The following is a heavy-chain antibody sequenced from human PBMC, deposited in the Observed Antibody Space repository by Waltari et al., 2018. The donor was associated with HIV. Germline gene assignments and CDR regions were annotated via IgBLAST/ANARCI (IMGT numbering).Heavy chain of an antibody. CDR1: GFTVGNSS. Sequence: VESGGGLVRPGGALRLSCTVSGFTVGNSSMTWVRHASGKGLEWVSTVYSDGTTVYADSVKGRFSTSRDTSKNILHLLMDSLRVDDTAVYYCAREVFYYDNSGHPGWFDPWGQGTLVAVSS. CDR3: AREVFYYDNSGHPGWFDP. D-gene: IGHD3-22*01. CDR2: VYSDGTT. J-gene: IGHJ5*02. V-gene: IGHV3-66*01.